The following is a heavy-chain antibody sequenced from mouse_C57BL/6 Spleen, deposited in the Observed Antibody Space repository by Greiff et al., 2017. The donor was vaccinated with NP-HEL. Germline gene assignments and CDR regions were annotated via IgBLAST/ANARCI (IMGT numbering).Heavy chain of an antibody. D-gene: IGHD1-1*01. J-gene: IGHJ2*01. V-gene: IGHV5-9*01. CDR2: ISGGGGNT. Sequence: EVKLEESGGGLVKPGGSLKLSCAASGFTFSSYTMSWVRQTPEKRLEWVATISGGGGNTYYPDSVKGRFTISRDNAKNTLYLQMSSLRSEDTALYYCAKTDYGTYYFDYWGQGTTLTVSS. CDR1: GFTFSSYT. CDR3: AKTDYGTYYFDY.